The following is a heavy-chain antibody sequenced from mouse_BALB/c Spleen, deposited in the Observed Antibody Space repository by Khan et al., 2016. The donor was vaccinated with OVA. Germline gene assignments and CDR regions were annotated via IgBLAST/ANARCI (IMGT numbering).Heavy chain of an antibody. J-gene: IGHJ4*01. D-gene: IGHD2-3*01. V-gene: IGHV3-2*02. Sequence: DVQLVESGPGLVKPSQSLSLTCTVTGYSITSDYAWNWIRQFPGNKLEWMGYISYSGSTNYNPALKSRISITRDTSTNQFFLQLNSVTTEDTATYYCARDGSRYNYAMDYWGQGTSVTVSS. CDR1: GYSITSDYA. CDR3: ARDGSRYNYAMDY. CDR2: ISYSGST.